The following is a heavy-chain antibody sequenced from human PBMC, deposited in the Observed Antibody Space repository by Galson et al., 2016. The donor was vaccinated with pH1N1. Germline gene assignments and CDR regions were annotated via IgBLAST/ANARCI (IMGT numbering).Heavy chain of an antibody. J-gene: IGHJ6*02. CDR3: AKEVTSGSPLGYYFSYGLDV. Sequence: TLSLTCVVSDYPLTGGGTSWAWIRQSPGKGLEWIGDISHSGSTSRNPSLKSRLTLSVDTANNQFSLKLNSVTAADTAIYYCAKEVTSGSPLGYYFSYGLDVWGQGTTVTVSS. D-gene: IGHD3-10*01. CDR1: DYPLTGGGTS. V-gene: IGHV4-30-2*06. CDR2: ISHSGST.